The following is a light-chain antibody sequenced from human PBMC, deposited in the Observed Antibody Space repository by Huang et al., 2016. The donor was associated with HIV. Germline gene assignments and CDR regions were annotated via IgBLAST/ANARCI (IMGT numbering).Light chain of an antibody. CDR1: QSVGSN. V-gene: IGKV3-15*01. CDR3: QQYDNWPPMYT. Sequence: EIVMTQSPVTLSVSPGERATLSCRASQSVGSNSAWYQQKPGQVPRLLIYGASTRATGIPARFSGSGSGTEFNLTISSLQPEDFAVYYCQQYDNWPPMYTFGQGTKLEIK. J-gene: IGKJ2*01. CDR2: GAS.